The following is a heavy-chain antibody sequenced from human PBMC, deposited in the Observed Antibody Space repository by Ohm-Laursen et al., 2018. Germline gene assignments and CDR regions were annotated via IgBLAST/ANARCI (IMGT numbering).Heavy chain of an antibody. CDR1: GGSIGNYY. Sequence: TLSLTCPVSGGSIGNYYWTWIRQSPGKGLEWIGYVYNSGSTHYNPSLKSRVTISIDTSENQFPLKLTSMTPADTAVYYCARSQFLPLDAFDIWGQGAQVIVSS. V-gene: IGHV4-59*01. CDR2: VYNSGST. J-gene: IGHJ3*02. D-gene: IGHD2/OR15-2a*01. CDR3: ARSQFLPLDAFDI.